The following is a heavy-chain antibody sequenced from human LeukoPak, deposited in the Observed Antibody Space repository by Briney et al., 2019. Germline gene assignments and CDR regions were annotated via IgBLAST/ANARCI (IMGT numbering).Heavy chain of an antibody. CDR1: GYTFTSYD. D-gene: IGHD3-3*01. CDR2: MNPNSGNT. J-gene: IGHJ2*01. CDR3: ARGGALRPHYDFWSGYDWYFDL. V-gene: IGHV1-8*01. Sequence: ASVKVSCKASGYTFTSYDINWVRQATGQGLEWMGWMNPNSGNTGYAQKFQGRVTMTRNTSISTAYMELGSLRSEDTAVYYCARGGALRPHYDFWSGYDWYFDLWGRGTLVTVSS.